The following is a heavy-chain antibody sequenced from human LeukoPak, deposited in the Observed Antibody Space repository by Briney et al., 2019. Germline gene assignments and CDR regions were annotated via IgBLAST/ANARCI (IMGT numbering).Heavy chain of an antibody. D-gene: IGHD3-9*01. CDR2: ISWNSGSI. V-gene: IGHV3-9*01. CDR3: ARDKVDMDKILYYFDY. J-gene: IGHJ4*02. Sequence: PGRSLRLSCAASGFTFDDYAMHWVRQAPGKGLEWVSGISWNSGSIGYADSVKGRFTISRDNSKNTLYLQMNSLRAEDTAVYYCARDKVDMDKILYYFDYWGQGTLVTVSS. CDR1: GFTFDDYA.